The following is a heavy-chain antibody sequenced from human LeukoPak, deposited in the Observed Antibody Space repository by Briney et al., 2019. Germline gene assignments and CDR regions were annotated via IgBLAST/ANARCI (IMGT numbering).Heavy chain of an antibody. J-gene: IGHJ4*02. V-gene: IGHV4-34*01. CDR1: GGSFSGYY. CDR2: INHSGSA. CDR3: ARGQGTVTTH. Sequence: SETLSLTCAVSGGSFSGYYWTWIRQPPGKGLEWIGEINHSGSANYNPSLKSRVTISLDTSKNQFSLKLSSVAAADTVVYYCARGQGTVTTHWGQGTLVTVSS. D-gene: IGHD4-17*01.